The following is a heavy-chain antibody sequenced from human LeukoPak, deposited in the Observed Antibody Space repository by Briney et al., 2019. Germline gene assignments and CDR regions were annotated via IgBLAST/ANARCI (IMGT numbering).Heavy chain of an antibody. CDR1: GFTFSDYS. J-gene: IGHJ4*02. CDR2: ISSSSNTI. V-gene: IGHV3-48*04. Sequence: PGGSLRLSCAASGFTFSDYSMNWVRQAPGKGLEWVSYISSSSNTIYYADSVKGRFTISRDNAKNSLYLQMNSLRAEDTAVYYCARDLPTTVTTLGGHFDYWGQGTLVTVSS. CDR3: ARDLPTTVTTLGGHFDY. D-gene: IGHD4-17*01.